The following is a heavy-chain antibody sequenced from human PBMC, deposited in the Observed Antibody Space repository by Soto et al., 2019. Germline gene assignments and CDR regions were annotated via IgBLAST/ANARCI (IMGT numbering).Heavy chain of an antibody. D-gene: IGHD2-2*01. CDR1: GFTFGDYA. J-gene: IGHJ5*02. CDR2: IRSKAYGGTT. Sequence: GGSLRLSCTASGFTFGDYAMSWFRQAPGKGLEWVGFIRSKAYGGTTEYAASVKGRFTISRDDSKSIAYLQMNSLKTEDTAVYYCTRSPWDIVVDTANWFDPWGQGTLVTVSS. V-gene: IGHV3-49*03. CDR3: TRSPWDIVVDTANWFDP.